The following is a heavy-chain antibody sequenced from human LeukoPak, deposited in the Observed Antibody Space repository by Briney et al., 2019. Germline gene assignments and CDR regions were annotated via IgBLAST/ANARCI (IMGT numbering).Heavy chain of an antibody. CDR2: IIPMFRTP. Sequence: SVKVSCKASGGTFSSYAISWVRQAPGQGLEWMGGIIPMFRTPKYAQKFQGRVTITTDEFTSTEYMELSSLGPEDTAVYYCASGDYCSNTSCYNGAFDIWGQGTMVTVSS. J-gene: IGHJ3*02. CDR3: ASGDYCSNTSCYNGAFDI. CDR1: GGTFSSYA. D-gene: IGHD2-2*01. V-gene: IGHV1-69*05.